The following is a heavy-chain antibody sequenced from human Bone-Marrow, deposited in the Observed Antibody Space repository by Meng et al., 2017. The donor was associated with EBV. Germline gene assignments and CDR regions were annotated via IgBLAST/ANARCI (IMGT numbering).Heavy chain of an antibody. J-gene: IGHJ4*02. Sequence: EGQLVESGVALVQPGGSLRLSCAASEFTLRRYWMHWVRQGPGKEPLWVSRINEDGTITNYADSVKGRFTISRDNAKNTLYLQMNNLRAEDTAVYYCSRDLAGSDDYWGRGTLVTVSS. CDR1: EFTLRRYW. CDR3: SRDLAGSDDY. D-gene: IGHD1-14*01. V-gene: IGHV3-74*01. CDR2: INEDGTIT.